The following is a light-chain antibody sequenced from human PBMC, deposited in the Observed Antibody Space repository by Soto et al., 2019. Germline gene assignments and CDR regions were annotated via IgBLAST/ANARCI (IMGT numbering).Light chain of an antibody. V-gene: IGKV1-8*01. J-gene: IGKJ1*01. CDR2: AAS. CDR1: QGISSY. Sequence: AIRMTQSPSSFSASTGGRVTITCRASQGISSYLAWYQQKPGKAPKPLIYAASTLQSGVPSRFSGSGSGTDFTLTISCLQSEDFATYYCQQYYSYPLTFGQGTKVDIK. CDR3: QQYYSYPLT.